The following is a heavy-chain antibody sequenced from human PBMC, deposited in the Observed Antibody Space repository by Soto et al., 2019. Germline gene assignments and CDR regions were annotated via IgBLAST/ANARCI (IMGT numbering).Heavy chain of an antibody. CDR1: GFTFSSYA. CDR2: ISYDGSNK. V-gene: IGHV3-30-3*01. D-gene: IGHD2-2*01. Sequence: GGSLRLSCAASGFTFSSYAMHWVRQAPGKGLEWVAVISYDGSNKYYADSVKGRFTISRDNSKNTLYLQMNSLRAEDTAVYYCARDYHIVLVPAALDYWGQGTLVTVSS. CDR3: ARDYHIVLVPAALDY. J-gene: IGHJ4*02.